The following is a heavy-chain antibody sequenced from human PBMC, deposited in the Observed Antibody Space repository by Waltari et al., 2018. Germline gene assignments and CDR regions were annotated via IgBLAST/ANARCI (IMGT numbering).Heavy chain of an antibody. V-gene: IGHV1-2*06. Sequence: QVQLVQSGAEVKKPGASVKVSCKASGYTFTGYYMHWVRQAPGQGLEWMGRINHNGGSTNDAKQFQGRVTMTSYTSISTAYMALGGLRSDDTAVYYCAREYSCSLSDAFDIWGQGTMVTVSS. D-gene: IGHD6-13*01. CDR1: GYTFTGYY. CDR2: INHNGGST. CDR3: AREYSCSLSDAFDI. J-gene: IGHJ3*02.